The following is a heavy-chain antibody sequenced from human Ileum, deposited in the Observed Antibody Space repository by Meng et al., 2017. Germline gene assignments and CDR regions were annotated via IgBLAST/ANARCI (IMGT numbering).Heavy chain of an antibody. J-gene: IGHJ5*02. Sequence: LQLHASGPGLVRPSETLSLTCTVSGGSMSGNFYSWAWIRQPPGKGLEWIVTIHYSGSTYYNPSLKSRVTTSIDTSKKQFFLKLSSVTAADTAVYFCARQPTGYPNWLDPWGQGTLVTVSS. CDR1: GGSMSGNFYS. D-gene: IGHD3-9*01. CDR2: IHYSGST. V-gene: IGHV4-39*07. CDR3: ARQPTGYPNWLDP.